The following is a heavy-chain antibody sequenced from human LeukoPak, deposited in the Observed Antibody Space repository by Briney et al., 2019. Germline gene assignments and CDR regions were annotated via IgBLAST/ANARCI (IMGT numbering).Heavy chain of an antibody. J-gene: IGHJ5*02. CDR2: IYSGGST. D-gene: IGHD2-8*01. CDR1: GLTVSGDS. CDR3: ARWSNGGWFDP. Sequence: GGSLRLSCEASGLTVSGDSMSWVRQAPGKGLEWVSVIYSGGSTYYADSVQARFTISRDNSKNTLYLQMNNLRAEDTAVYYCARWSNGGWFDPWGQGTLVTVSS. V-gene: IGHV3-66*01.